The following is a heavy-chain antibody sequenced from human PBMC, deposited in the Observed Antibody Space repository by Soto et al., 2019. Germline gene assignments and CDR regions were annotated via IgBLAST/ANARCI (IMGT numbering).Heavy chain of an antibody. CDR2: INAGNGNT. CDR1: GYTFTSYA. CDR3: ARVPGSSYWFDP. D-gene: IGHD6-6*01. J-gene: IGHJ5*02. Sequence: ASVKVSCKASGYTFTSYAMHWVRQAPGQRLEWMGWINAGNGNTKYSQKFQGRVTITRDTSASTAYMELSSPRSEDTAVYYCARVPGSSYWFDPWGQGTLVTVSS. V-gene: IGHV1-3*01.